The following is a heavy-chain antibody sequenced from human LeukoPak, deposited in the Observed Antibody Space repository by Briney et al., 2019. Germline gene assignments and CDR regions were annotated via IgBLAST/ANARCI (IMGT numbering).Heavy chain of an antibody. CDR2: IYYSGST. CDR3: ARTPHYDSSSYYPKGFDY. D-gene: IGHD3-22*01. J-gene: IGHJ4*02. CDR1: GGSISGYY. V-gene: IGHV4-59*01. Sequence: SETLSLTCTVSGGSISGYYWSWIRQPQGKGLEWNGYIYYSGSTNYNPSLKTRFTISVDTSKNHFSLKMSSVTAADTAVYYCARTPHYDSSSYYPKGFDYWGQGTLVTVSS.